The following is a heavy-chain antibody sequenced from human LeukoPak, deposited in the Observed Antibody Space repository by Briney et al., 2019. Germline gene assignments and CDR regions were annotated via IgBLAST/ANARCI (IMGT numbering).Heavy chain of an antibody. CDR3: ARKYDILTGNDNWFDP. CDR2: INPNSGGT. Sequence: ASVKVSCKASGYTFTSYGISWVRQAPGQGLEWMGWINPNSGGTNYAQKFQGRVTMTRDTSISTGYMELSRLTSDDTAVYYCARKYDILTGNDNWFDPWGQGTLVTVSS. J-gene: IGHJ5*02. V-gene: IGHV1-2*02. CDR1: GYTFTSYG. D-gene: IGHD3-9*01.